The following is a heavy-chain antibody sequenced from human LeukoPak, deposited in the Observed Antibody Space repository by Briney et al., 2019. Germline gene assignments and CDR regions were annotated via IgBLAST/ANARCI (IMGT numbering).Heavy chain of an antibody. V-gene: IGHV4-34*01. CDR1: GGSFSGYY. Sequence: SETLSLTCAVYGGSFSGYYWSWIRQPPGKGLEWIGEINHSGSTNYNPSLKSRVTMSVDTSKNQFSLKLSSVTAADTAVYYCARASQSIAAAGYDYWGQGTLVTVSS. CDR2: INHSGST. J-gene: IGHJ4*02. D-gene: IGHD6-13*01. CDR3: ARASQSIAAAGYDY.